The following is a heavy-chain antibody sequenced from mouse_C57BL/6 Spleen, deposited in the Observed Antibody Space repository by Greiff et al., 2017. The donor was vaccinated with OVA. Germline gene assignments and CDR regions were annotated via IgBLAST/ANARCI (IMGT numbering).Heavy chain of an antibody. CDR1: GFTFSSYA. CDR2: ISDGGSYT. D-gene: IGHD1-1*01. Sequence: EVQVVESGGGLVKPGGSLKLSCAASGFTFSSYAMSWVRQTPEKRLEWVATISDGGSYTYYPDNAKGRFNFSRDNAKNNLYLHMSHLKSDDTAMSYCARDGTVVALYCYAMDCWGQGTSVTVSS. CDR3: ARDGTVVALYCYAMDC. J-gene: IGHJ4*01. V-gene: IGHV5-4*01.